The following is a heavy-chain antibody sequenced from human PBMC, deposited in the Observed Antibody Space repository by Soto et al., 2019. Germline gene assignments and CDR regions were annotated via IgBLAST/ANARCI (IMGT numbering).Heavy chain of an antibody. J-gene: IGHJ6*02. V-gene: IGHV3-33*01. CDR2: IWYDGSNK. Sequence: VGSLRLSCAASGFTFSSYGMHWVRQAPGKGLEWVAVIWYDGSNKYYADSVKGRFTISRDNSKNTLYLQMNSLRAEDTAVYYCARVRGGMIYYYYGMDVWGQGTTVTVSS. D-gene: IGHD3-10*01. CDR3: ARVRGGMIYYYYGMDV. CDR1: GFTFSSYG.